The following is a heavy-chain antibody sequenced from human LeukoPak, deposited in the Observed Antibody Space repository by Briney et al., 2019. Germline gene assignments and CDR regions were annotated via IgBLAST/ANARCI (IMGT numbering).Heavy chain of an antibody. Sequence: PGGSLRLSCAASGFTFSTHDMHWVRQAPGKGLEWVAFIRYDGSNEYYADSVKGRFTISRDNSKNILYLQMNSVRSEDTALNYCAKPSGSGVDYWGQGTRVTVSS. CDR3: AKPSGSGVDY. J-gene: IGHJ4*01. V-gene: IGHV3-30*02. CDR1: GFTFSTHD. D-gene: IGHD1-26*01. CDR2: IRYDGSNE.